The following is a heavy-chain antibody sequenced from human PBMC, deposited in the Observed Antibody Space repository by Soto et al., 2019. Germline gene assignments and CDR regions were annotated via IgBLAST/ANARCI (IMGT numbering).Heavy chain of an antibody. Sequence: QVQLVESGGGVVQPGRSLRLSCAASGFTFSSYGMHWVRQAPGKGLEWVAAIWYEGSNKYYADSLKGRFTISRDNSKGTLYLHMSTLRAEDTAVYYCARDPGQTDYFDYWGQGTLVTLSS. CDR1: GFTFSSYG. CDR3: ARDPGQTDYFDY. CDR2: IWYEGSNK. J-gene: IGHJ4*02. V-gene: IGHV3-33*01.